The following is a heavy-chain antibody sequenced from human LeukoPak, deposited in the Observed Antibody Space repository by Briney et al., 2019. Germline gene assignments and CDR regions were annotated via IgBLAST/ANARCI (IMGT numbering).Heavy chain of an antibody. CDR3: ARPSYGD. CDR2: ISSSDSTI. J-gene: IGHJ4*02. CDR1: AFTFSSYE. V-gene: IGHV3-48*03. D-gene: IGHD4-17*01. Sequence: GGSLRLSCAASAFTFSSYEMNWVRQAPGKGLEWVSYISSSDSTIYYADSVKGRFTISRDNAKNSLYLQMNSLRAEDTAVYYCARPSYGDWGQGTLVTVSS.